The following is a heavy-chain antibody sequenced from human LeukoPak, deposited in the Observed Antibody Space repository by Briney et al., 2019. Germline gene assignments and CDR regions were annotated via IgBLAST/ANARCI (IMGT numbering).Heavy chain of an antibody. CDR1: GVTFSSYW. V-gene: IGHV3-7*03. D-gene: IGHD3-16*01. J-gene: IGHJ4*02. CDR3: ARTLRGGGALDY. CDR2: IKEDGSDN. Sequence: GGSLRLSCAASGVTFSSYWLNWVRQAPGKGLEWVANIKEDGSDNYYVDSVKGRFTISRDNAKNSLFLQMNSLRAEDTAVYYGARTLRGGGALDYWGQGTLVTVSS.